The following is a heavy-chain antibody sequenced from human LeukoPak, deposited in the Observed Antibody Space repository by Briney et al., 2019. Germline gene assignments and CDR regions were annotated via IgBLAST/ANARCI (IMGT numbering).Heavy chain of an antibody. CDR3: AREYITSSGRASDI. CDR1: GFTSSSYG. D-gene: IGHD6-6*01. CDR2: ISNSGSAI. Sequence: GGSLRLSCVGSGFTSSSYGMNWVRQAPGKGLEWVSYISNSGSAIHYADSVKGRFTISRDNAKNSLFLQMNSLRADDTAVYYCAREYITSSGRASDIWGQGTMVTVSS. V-gene: IGHV3-48*01. J-gene: IGHJ3*02.